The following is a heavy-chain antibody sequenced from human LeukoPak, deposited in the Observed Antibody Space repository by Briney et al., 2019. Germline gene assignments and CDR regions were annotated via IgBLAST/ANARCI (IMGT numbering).Heavy chain of an antibody. V-gene: IGHV1-69*04. CDR2: IIPILGIA. CDR3: ARAPSGWYNDWFDP. Sequence: SVKVSCKASGGTFSSYAIIWVRQAPGQGLEWMGRIIPILGIANYAQKFQGRVTITADKSTSTAYMELSSLRSEDTAVYYCARAPSGWYNDWFDPWGQGTLVTVSS. D-gene: IGHD6-19*01. J-gene: IGHJ5*02. CDR1: GGTFSSYA.